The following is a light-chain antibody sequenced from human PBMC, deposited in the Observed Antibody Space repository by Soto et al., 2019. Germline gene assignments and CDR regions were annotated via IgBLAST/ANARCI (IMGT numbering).Light chain of an antibody. V-gene: IGKV1-39*01. CDR2: GAS. Sequence: DIQMTQSPSSLSASVGDRVTITCRASQSVSFYLHWYQQKPGKAPNLLIYGASSLQSGVPSTFSGGGSETDFPLSISSLQPEDFATYYRHQSCSTPRTFGQGAKVEI. J-gene: IGKJ1*01. CDR1: QSVSFY. CDR3: HQSCSTPRT.